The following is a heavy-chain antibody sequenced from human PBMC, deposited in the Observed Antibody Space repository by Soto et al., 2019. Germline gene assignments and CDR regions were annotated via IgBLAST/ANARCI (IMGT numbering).Heavy chain of an antibody. V-gene: IGHV3-7*03. CDR2: IKQDGSEK. D-gene: IGHD6-6*01. CDR3: ARDLYSSSCWFDP. Sequence: QPGGSLRLSCAASGFTFSSYWMSWVRQAPGKGLEWVANIKQDGSEKYYVDSVKGRFTISRDNAKNSLYLQMNSLRAEDTAVYYCARDLYSSSCWFDPWGQGTLVTVSS. J-gene: IGHJ5*02. CDR1: GFTFSSYW.